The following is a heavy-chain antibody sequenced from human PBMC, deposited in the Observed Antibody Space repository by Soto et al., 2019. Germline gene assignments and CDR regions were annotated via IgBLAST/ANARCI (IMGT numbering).Heavy chain of an antibody. CDR3: ARELPLAYCGGDCSGAFDI. CDR1: GYTFTSYG. CDR2: ISAYNGNT. Sequence: ASVKVFCKASGYTFTSYGISWVRQAPGQGLEWMGWISAYNGNTNYAQKLQGRVNMTTDTSTSTAYMELRSLRSDDTAVDYCARELPLAYCGGDCSGAFDIWGQGTMVTVSS. V-gene: IGHV1-18*01. D-gene: IGHD2-21*01. J-gene: IGHJ3*02.